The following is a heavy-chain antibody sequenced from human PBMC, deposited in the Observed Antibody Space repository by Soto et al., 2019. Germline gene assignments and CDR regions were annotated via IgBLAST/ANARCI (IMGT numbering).Heavy chain of an antibody. J-gene: IGHJ4*02. V-gene: IGHV1-3*05. CDR1: GYTFTSYA. Sequence: QVQLVQSGAEEKKPGASVKVSCKASGYTFTSYAMHWVRQAPGQRLEWMGWINAGNGNTKYSQKFQGRVTITRDTSASTAYMERSSLRSEDTAVYYCARAWVVVTAPDYWGQGARGTVPS. CDR3: ARAWVVVTAPDY. CDR2: INAGNGNT. D-gene: IGHD2-21*02.